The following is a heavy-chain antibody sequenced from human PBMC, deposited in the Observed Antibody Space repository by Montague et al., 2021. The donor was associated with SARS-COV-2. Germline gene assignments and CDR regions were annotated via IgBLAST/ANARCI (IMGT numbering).Heavy chain of an antibody. CDR3: ARHWGIAAAGN. CDR2: INYSGTT. CDR1: GGSITDRTYY. V-gene: IGHV4-39*01. J-gene: IGHJ4*02. D-gene: IGHD6-13*01. Sequence: SETLSLTSSVSGGSITDRTYYWGCIRQSPGKGLEWIGAINYSGTTYYNPSLKSRVTISLDTAKNQFSLKMTSVTAAGTAVCYCARHWGIAAAGNWGQGTLVTVSS.